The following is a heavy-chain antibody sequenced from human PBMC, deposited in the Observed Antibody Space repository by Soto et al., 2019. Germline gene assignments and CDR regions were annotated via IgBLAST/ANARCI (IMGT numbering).Heavy chain of an antibody. Sequence: QVQLVQSGAEVKKPGSSVKVSCKASGGTFSSYTISWVRQAPGQGLEWMGGIIPIFGTANYAQKFQGRVTITADESTSTAYMELSSLRSEDTAVYYCARDLSGGYDIPNFDYWGQGTLVTVSS. J-gene: IGHJ4*02. CDR3: ARDLSGGYDIPNFDY. CDR2: IIPIFGTA. D-gene: IGHD3-9*01. CDR1: GGTFSSYT. V-gene: IGHV1-69*01.